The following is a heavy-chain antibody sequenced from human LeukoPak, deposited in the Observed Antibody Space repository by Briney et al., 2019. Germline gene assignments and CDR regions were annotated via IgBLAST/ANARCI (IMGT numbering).Heavy chain of an antibody. V-gene: IGHV1-8*01. Sequence: ASVKVSCKASGYTFTSYDINWVRQATGQGLEWMGWMNPNSGNTGYAQKFQGRVTMTRNTSISTAYMELSSLRSEDTAVYYCARGPVRKWYCGGDCGAEYFQHWGQGTLVTVSS. CDR3: ARGPVRKWYCGGDCGAEYFQH. CDR2: MNPNSGNT. CDR1: GYTFTSYD. D-gene: IGHD2-21*02. J-gene: IGHJ1*01.